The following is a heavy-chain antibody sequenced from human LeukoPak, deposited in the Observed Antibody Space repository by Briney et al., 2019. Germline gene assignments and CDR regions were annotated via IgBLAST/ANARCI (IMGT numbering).Heavy chain of an antibody. J-gene: IGHJ6*04. Sequence: GGSLRLSCAASGFTFSSYWMNWVRQAPGKGLEWVSYISSSGSTIYYADSVKGRFTISRDDAKNSLYLQMNSLRAEDTAVYYCAELGITMIGGVWGKGTTVTISS. CDR3: AELGITMIGGV. D-gene: IGHD3-10*02. V-gene: IGHV3-48*03. CDR1: GFTFSSYW. CDR2: ISSSGSTI.